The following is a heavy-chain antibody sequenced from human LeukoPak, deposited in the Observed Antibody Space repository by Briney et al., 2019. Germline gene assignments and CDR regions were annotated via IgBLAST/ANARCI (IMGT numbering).Heavy chain of an antibody. J-gene: IGHJ4*02. CDR3: AGIAAAGTKGVY. Sequence: ASVKVSCKASGYTFTSYVISWVRQAPGQGLEWMGIINPSGGSTSYAQKFQGRVTMTRDTSTSTVYMELSSLRSEDTAVYYCAGIAAAGTKGVYWGQGTLVTVSS. CDR2: INPSGGST. CDR1: GYTFTSYV. D-gene: IGHD6-13*01. V-gene: IGHV1-46*01.